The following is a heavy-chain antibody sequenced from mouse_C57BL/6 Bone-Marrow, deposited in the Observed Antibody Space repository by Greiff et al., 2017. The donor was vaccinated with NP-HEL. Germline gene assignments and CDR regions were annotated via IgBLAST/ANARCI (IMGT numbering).Heavy chain of an antibody. D-gene: IGHD3-3*01. CDR3: ARHKGLAWFAY. CDR2: ISSGGSYT. V-gene: IGHV5-6*01. J-gene: IGHJ3*01. CDR1: GFTFSSYG. Sequence: VQLQQSGGDLVKPGGSLKLSCAASGFTFSSYGMSWVRQTPDKRLEWVATISSGGSYTYYPDIVKGRFTISRDNAKNTLYLQMSSLKSEDTSMYYFARHKGLAWFAYWGQGTLVTVSA.